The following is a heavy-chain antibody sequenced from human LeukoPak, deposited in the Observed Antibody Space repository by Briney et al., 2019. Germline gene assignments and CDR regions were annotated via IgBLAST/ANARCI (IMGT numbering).Heavy chain of an antibody. CDR2: IIPIFGTA. Sequence: SVKVSCKASGGTFSSYAISWVRQAPGQGLEWMGRIIPIFGTANYAQKFQGRVTITTDESTSTAYMELSSLRSEDTAVYYCARDTLTVAAVTYFDYWGQGTLVTVSS. J-gene: IGHJ4*02. CDR1: GGTFSSYA. V-gene: IGHV1-69*05. D-gene: IGHD2-15*01. CDR3: ARDTLTVAAVTYFDY.